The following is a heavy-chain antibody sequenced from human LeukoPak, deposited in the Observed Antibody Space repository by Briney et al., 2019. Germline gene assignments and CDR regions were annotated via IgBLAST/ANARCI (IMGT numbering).Heavy chain of an antibody. J-gene: IGHJ3*02. CDR1: GFTFSSYS. D-gene: IGHD2-8*01. CDR3: ARYAIRGAFDI. CDR2: ISSSSCYI. V-gene: IGHV3-21*01. Sequence: GGSLRLSCAASGFTFSSYSMNWVRQAPGKGLEWVSSISSSSCYIYYPAPVTARFTISRDNAKNSLYLQMHRLSAEDTAVYYCARYAIRGAFDIWGQGTMVTVSS.